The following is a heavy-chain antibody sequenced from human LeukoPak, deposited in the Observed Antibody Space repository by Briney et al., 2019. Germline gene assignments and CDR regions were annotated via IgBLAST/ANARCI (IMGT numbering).Heavy chain of an antibody. V-gene: IGHV3-7*01. CDR3: ARAHWAY. CDR2: IKQDGSEK. Sequence: GGSLRLSCAASGFTFSSCWMSWVRQAPGKGLEWVANIKQDGSEKYYVDSVKGRFTISRDNAKNSLYLQMNSLRAEDTAVYYCARAHWAYWGQGTLVTVSS. J-gene: IGHJ4*02. CDR1: GFTFSSCW. D-gene: IGHD3-16*01.